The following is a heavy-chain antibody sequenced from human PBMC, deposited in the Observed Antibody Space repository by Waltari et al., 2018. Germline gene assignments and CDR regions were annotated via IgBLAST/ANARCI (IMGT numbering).Heavy chain of an antibody. V-gene: IGHV1-69-2*01. CDR2: IETEDGET. J-gene: IGHJ5*02. CDR3: ARRSGHCDGTTCSAGWFDP. D-gene: IGHD2-2*01. CDR1: GNSLSDNY. Sequence: EIRLLQSGAEVKKPGATVKISCQASGNSLSDNYIHWLQRVPGKGLEWIGRIETEDGETSDAEKFEDRVTLTADLATETAYLELSRLSSDDTATYYCARRSGHCDGTTCSAGWFDPWGQGTLVKVSS.